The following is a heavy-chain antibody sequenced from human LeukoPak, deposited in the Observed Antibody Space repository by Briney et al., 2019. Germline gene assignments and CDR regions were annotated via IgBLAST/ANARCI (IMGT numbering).Heavy chain of an antibody. D-gene: IGHD3-22*01. CDR3: ARDLGRYDSNQGPLDAFDI. V-gene: IGHV3-53*01. Sequence: GWSLRLSCAASGFTVSSNYMSWVRQAPGRGLEWVTVIYTGGSTYYADSVKGRFTISRDNSKNTLYLQMNSLRAEDTAVYYCARDLGRYDSNQGPLDAFDIWGQGTMVTVSS. J-gene: IGHJ3*02. CDR2: IYTGGST. CDR1: GFTVSSNY.